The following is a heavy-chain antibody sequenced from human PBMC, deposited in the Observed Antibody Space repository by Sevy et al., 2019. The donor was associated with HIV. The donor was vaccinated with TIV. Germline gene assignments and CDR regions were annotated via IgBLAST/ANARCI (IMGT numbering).Heavy chain of an antibody. V-gene: IGHV3-7*03. J-gene: IGHJ3*02. CDR3: ARGTIVGPI. Sequence: GGSLRLSCAASGFTCSSYWMSWVRQAPGKGLEWVANIKQDGSEKYYVDSVKGRFTISRDNAKNSLYLQMNSLRAEDTAVYYCARGTIVGPIWGQGTMVTVSS. CDR1: GFTCSSYW. D-gene: IGHD1-26*01. CDR2: IKQDGSEK.